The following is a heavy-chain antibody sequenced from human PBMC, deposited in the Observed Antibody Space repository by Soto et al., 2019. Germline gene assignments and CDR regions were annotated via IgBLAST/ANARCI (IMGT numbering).Heavy chain of an antibody. Sequence: QVQLVQSGAEVKKPGSSVKVSCKASGGTFSSLGISWVRQGPRQGLEWLGGFIPMFGTANYPQKFQGRVTLSGNDSTTTAYMELSSLTSEDTAVYFCARDRSGPGNWNYDTFDLWGQGTLVTVSS. CDR3: ARDRSGPGNWNYDTFDL. CDR2: FIPMFGTA. CDR1: GGTFSSLG. J-gene: IGHJ3*01. D-gene: IGHD1-7*01. V-gene: IGHV1-69*01.